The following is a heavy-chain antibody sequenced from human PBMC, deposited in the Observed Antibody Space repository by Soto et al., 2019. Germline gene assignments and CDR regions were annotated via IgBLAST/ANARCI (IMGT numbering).Heavy chain of an antibody. CDR1: GGTFNNYP. CDR2: SIPIFGTA. J-gene: IGHJ6*02. D-gene: IGHD2-2*02. V-gene: IGHV1-69*13. Sequence: ASVKVPCKASGGTFNNYPITWVRQAPGEGLEWMGGSIPIFGTANYAQKFQGRVTISVDESTSTAYMELSSLRSEDTAVYYCARARQNIVVVPAAIRLEDHYYYGMDVWGQGTTVTVSS. CDR3: ARARQNIVVVPAAIRLEDHYYYGMDV.